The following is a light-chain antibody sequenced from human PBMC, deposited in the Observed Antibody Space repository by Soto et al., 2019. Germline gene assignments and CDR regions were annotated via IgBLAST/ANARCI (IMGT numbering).Light chain of an antibody. J-gene: IGLJ3*02. CDR3: SSYGGNKNYVL. Sequence: QSALTQPPSASGSLGQSVTISCTGTSSDVGAYNYVSWYQQHPGKAPKLVIFEVTQRPSGVPDRFSGSKSGNTASLTVSGLQAEDEADYYCSSYGGNKNYVLFGGGTNLTVL. CDR2: EVT. V-gene: IGLV2-8*01. CDR1: SSDVGAYNY.